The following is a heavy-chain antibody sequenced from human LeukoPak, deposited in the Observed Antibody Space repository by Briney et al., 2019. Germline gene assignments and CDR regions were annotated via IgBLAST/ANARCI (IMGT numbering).Heavy chain of an antibody. CDR1: GGSISSSSYY. V-gene: IGHV4-39*07. D-gene: IGHD3-10*01. CDR3: ATDWKKPFGE. CDR2: IYYSGST. J-gene: IGHJ4*02. Sequence: PSETLALTCTVSGGSISSSSYYWGWIRQPPGKGLEWIGSIYYSGSTYYNPSLKSRVTISVDTSKNQFYLKLSSVTAADTAVYYCATDWKKPFGEGGQGTLVSVSS.